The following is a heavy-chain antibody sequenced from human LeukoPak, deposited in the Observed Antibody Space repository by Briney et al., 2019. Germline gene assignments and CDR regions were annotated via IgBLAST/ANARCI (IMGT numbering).Heavy chain of an antibody. V-gene: IGHV7-4-1*02. CDR1: GYTLTTYA. CDR3: AREVAIGRAAMEGLLH. D-gene: IGHD5-18*01. Sequence: GASVKVSCKASGYTLTTYAMKWVRQAPGQGIEWMGWINTNTGNPAYAQGFTGRFVFSLDTSVSTAYLQISSLKADDTAVYYCAREVAIGRAAMEGLLHWGQGTLVTVSS. J-gene: IGHJ4*02. CDR2: INTNTGNP.